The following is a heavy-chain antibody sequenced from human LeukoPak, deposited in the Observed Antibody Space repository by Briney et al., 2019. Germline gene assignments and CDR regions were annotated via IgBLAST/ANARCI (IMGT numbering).Heavy chain of an antibody. CDR2: ISYDGSNK. D-gene: IGHD1-14*01. CDR1: GFTFSSYA. J-gene: IGHJ6*03. CDR3: AKDGWNHPYYYMDV. V-gene: IGHV3-30-3*01. Sequence: HPGGSLRLSCAASGFTFSSYAMHWVRQAPGKGLEWVAVISYDGSNKYYADSVKGRFTIYRDNYKNKLYLQMNSLREEDTAVYYCAKDGWNHPYYYMDVWGKGPTVTVSS.